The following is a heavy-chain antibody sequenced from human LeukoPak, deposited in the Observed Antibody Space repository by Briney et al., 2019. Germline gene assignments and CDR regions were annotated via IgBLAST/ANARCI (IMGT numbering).Heavy chain of an antibody. Sequence: PGGSLRLSCTDSGFTFSMYWMSWVRQAPGKGLEWLASIKPDGSAAIYVGSMKGRFTISRDNAKNSLYLQMNSLTVEDTAVYYCATHSDWRFDFWGQGTLVTVSS. D-gene: IGHD6-19*01. CDR3: ATHSDWRFDF. CDR2: IKPDGSAA. J-gene: IGHJ4*02. V-gene: IGHV3-7*01. CDR1: GFTFSMYW.